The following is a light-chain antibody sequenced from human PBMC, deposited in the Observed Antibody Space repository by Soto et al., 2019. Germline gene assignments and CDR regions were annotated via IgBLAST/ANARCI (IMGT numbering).Light chain of an antibody. CDR2: GAS. Sequence: EIVLTQSPGTRSLSPGERATLSCRASQSVRSGFLAWYQQKPGQAPRLLIYGASSRATGIPDRFSGSGSGTDFTLTISRLEPEHFAVYYCQQYDSSPWTFGQGTKVEIK. CDR3: QQYDSSPWT. J-gene: IGKJ1*01. CDR1: QSVRSGF. V-gene: IGKV3-20*01.